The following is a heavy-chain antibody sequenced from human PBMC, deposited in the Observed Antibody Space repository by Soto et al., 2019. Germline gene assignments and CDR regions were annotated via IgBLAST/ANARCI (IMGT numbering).Heavy chain of an antibody. CDR1: GLTFSNYG. Sequence: QVQLVEPGGGVVQPGRSRSLSCAASGLTFSNYGMNWVRQAPGKGLEWVAVISYGGGISHYADSVKGRFTISRDNYINMLFLQMNSLRPDDTALYYCVKETTVATAREIDYWGRGTLVTVSS. D-gene: IGHD4-17*01. CDR3: VKETTVATAREIDY. CDR2: ISYGGGIS. V-gene: IGHV3-30*18. J-gene: IGHJ4*02.